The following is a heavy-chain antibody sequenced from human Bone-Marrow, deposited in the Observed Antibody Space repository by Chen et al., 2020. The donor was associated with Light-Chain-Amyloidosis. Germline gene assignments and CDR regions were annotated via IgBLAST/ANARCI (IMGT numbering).Heavy chain of an antibody. CDR3: ARRRDGYNFDY. V-gene: IGHV5-51*01. J-gene: IGHJ4*02. D-gene: IGHD5-12*01. Sequence: EVQLEQSGPEVKKPGESLKISCKGSGYTFPNYWIGWVRQMPGQGLEWMGVIYPDDSDARYSPSLEVPVTISADKSITTAYRQWRSLMASDTAMYYCARRRDGYNFDYWGQGTLVTVSS. CDR1: GYTFPNYW. CDR2: IYPDDSDA.